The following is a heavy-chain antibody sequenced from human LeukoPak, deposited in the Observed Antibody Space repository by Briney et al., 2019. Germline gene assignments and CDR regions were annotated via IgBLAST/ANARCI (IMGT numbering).Heavy chain of an antibody. J-gene: IGHJ4*02. V-gene: IGHV4-39*01. CDR1: GGSISSSSYY. CDR3: ASGKARITMVRGVSTSFDY. Sequence: SETLSLTCTVSGGSISSSSYYWGWIRQPPGKGLEWIGSIYYSGSTYYNPSLKSRVTISVDTSKNQFSLKLSSVTAADTAVYYCASGKARITMVRGVSTSFDYWGQGTLVTVSS. CDR2: IYYSGST. D-gene: IGHD3-10*01.